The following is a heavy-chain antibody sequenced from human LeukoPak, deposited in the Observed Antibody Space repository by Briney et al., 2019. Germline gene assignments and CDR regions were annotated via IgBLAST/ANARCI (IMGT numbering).Heavy chain of an antibody. CDR1: GFTVSSNY. J-gene: IGHJ4*02. V-gene: IGHV3-53*01. Sequence: GGSLRLSCAASGFTVSSNYMSWVRQAPGKGLEWVSVIYSGGSTYYADSVKGRFTISRDNSKNTLYLQMNSLRAEDTAVYYCARSEVWGTLDYWGQGTLVTVSS. D-gene: IGHD3-16*01. CDR2: IYSGGST. CDR3: ARSEVWGTLDY.